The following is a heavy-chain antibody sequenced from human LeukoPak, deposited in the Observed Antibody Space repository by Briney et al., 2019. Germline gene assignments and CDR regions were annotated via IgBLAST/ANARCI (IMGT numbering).Heavy chain of an antibody. CDR2: IYWDDDK. J-gene: IGHJ4*02. Sequence: TLSLTCTVSGGSISSYYWSWIRQPPGKALEWLALIYWDDDKRYSPSLKSRLTITKGTSKNQVVLTMTNMDPLDTATYYCAHNPYYALYWGQGTLVTVSS. CDR3: AHNPYYALY. CDR1: GGSISSYYW. V-gene: IGHV2-5*08. D-gene: IGHD3-10*01.